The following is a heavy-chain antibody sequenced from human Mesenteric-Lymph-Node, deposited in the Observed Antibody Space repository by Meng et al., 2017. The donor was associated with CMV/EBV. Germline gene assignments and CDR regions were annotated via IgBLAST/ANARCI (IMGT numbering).Heavy chain of an antibody. CDR1: GGSISSYY. J-gene: IGHJ4*02. V-gene: IGHV4-59*01. CDR2: MYYDGNS. D-gene: IGHD1-1*01. CDR3: AGVGAYWREDY. Sequence: SETLSLTCTVSGGSISSYYWSWIRQPPGKGLEWIGYMYYDGNSNYNPSLRSRVTISLDTSKNQFSLKLNPVTAADTAVYYCAGVGAYWREDYWGQGTLVTVSS.